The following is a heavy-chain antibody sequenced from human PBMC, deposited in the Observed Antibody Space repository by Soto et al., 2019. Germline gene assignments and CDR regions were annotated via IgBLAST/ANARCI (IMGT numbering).Heavy chain of an antibody. V-gene: IGHV3-11*06. Sequence: PGGSLRLSCEGSGFTFSDYYISWIRQAPGKGLEWISYSSNSGTFSRYADSVKGHFSISRDNTKNLLYLQMNSLRAEDTAVYYCARSGDNYNRLDYWGQGTPVTVS. D-gene: IGHD1-1*01. CDR1: GFTFSDYY. J-gene: IGHJ4*02. CDR2: SSNSGTFS. CDR3: ARSGDNYNRLDY.